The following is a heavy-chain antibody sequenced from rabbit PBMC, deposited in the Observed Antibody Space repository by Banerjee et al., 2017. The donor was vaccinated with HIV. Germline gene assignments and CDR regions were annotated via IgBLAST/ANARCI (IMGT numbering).Heavy chain of an antibody. CDR3: ARDLAGVIGWNFNF. CDR2: IVTGSGGVT. D-gene: IGHD4-1*01. J-gene: IGHJ4*01. CDR1: GFSFSSSTY. V-gene: IGHV1S45*01. Sequence: QEQLEESGGDLVKPGASLTLTCTASGFSFSSSTYMCWVRRAPGKGLEWIACIVTGSGGVTYYASWAKGRFTISNASSTTVTLQMTSLTAADTATYFCARDLAGVIGWNFNFWGPGTLVTVS.